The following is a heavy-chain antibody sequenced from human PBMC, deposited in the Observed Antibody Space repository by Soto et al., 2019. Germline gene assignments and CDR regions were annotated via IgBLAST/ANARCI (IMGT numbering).Heavy chain of an antibody. J-gene: IGHJ4*02. D-gene: IGHD6-19*01. CDR2: IRSKTYNYAT. Sequence: EVQLVESGGGLVQPGGSLKLSCVVSGFTFSAMHWVRQASGKGLEWVGRIRSKTYNYATVYSESVKGRFIISRDDSKNTGYLQMNSLKTEDTGGYYCVRAQRYSSGWYIDYWGQGTLVTVSS. V-gene: IGHV3-73*02. CDR1: GFTFSA. CDR3: VRAQRYSSGWYIDY.